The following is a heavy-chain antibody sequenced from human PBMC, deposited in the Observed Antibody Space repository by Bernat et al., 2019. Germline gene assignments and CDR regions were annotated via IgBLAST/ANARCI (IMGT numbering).Heavy chain of an antibody. CDR2: ISGSGGST. V-gene: IGHV3-23*01. CDR3: AKGDSSGWDAFDI. D-gene: IGHD6-19*01. J-gene: IGHJ3*02. CDR1: GFTFSSYA. Sequence: EVQLLESGGGLVQPGGSLRLSCAASGFTFSSYAMSWVRQAPGKELEWVSAISGSGGSTYYADSVKGRFTISSDNSKNTRYLQMNSLRAEDTAVYYCAKGDSSGWDAFDIWGQGTMVTVSS.